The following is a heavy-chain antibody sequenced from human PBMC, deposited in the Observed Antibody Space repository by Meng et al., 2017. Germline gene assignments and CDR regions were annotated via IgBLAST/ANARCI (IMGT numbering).Heavy chain of an antibody. V-gene: IGHV3-11*01. CDR1: GFTFSDYY. J-gene: IGHJ6*02. D-gene: IGHD6-13*01. Sequence: GESLKISCAASGFTFSDYYMSWIRQAPGKGLEWVSYISSSGSTIYYADSVKGRFTISRDNSKNTLYLQMNSLRAEDTAVYYCASPYSSKDVWGQGTMVTVSS. CDR2: ISSSGSTI. CDR3: ASPYSSKDV.